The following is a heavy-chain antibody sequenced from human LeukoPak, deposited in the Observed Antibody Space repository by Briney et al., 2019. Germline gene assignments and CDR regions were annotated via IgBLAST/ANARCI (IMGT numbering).Heavy chain of an antibody. Sequence: GASVKVSCKASGYTFTSYGISWVRQAPGQGLEWMGWISAYTGNPNYPQTLPRTVTMTSDTSSNTAYMELRSLRSDDTAVYYCATGGEQWLPFDYWGQGTLVTVSS. CDR1: GYTFTSYG. J-gene: IGHJ4*02. V-gene: IGHV1-18*01. CDR3: ATGGEQWLPFDY. D-gene: IGHD6-19*01. CDR2: ISAYTGNP.